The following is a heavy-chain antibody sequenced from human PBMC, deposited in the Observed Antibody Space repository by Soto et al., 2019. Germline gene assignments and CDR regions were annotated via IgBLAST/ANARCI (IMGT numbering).Heavy chain of an antibody. CDR1: GFTFSSYS. CDR2: ISSSSSYI. J-gene: IGHJ4*02. V-gene: IGHV3-21*01. Sequence: GGSLRLSCAASGFTFSSYSMNWVRQAPGKGLEWVSSISSSSSYIYYADSVKGRFTISRDNAKNSLYLQMSSLRAEDTAVYYFARDYIAARPFAGLDYWGQGPLVTVSS. D-gene: IGHD6-6*01. CDR3: ARDYIAARPFAGLDY.